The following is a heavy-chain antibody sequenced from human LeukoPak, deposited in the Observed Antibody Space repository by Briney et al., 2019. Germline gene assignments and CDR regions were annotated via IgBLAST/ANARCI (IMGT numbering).Heavy chain of an antibody. D-gene: IGHD3-9*01. J-gene: IGHJ4*02. Sequence: GGSLRLSCAASGFTFSSYGMSWVRQAPGKGLDWVSYISSSSSTIYYADSVEGRFTISRDNAKNSLYLQMNSLRAEDTAVYYCARGLGRTYYDILTGYYTGVHFDYWGQGTLVTISS. CDR2: ISSSSSTI. CDR1: GFTFSSYG. V-gene: IGHV3-48*01. CDR3: ARGLGRTYYDILTGYYTGVHFDY.